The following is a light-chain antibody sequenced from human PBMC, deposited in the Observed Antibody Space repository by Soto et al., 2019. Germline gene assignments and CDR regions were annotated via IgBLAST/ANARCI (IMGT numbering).Light chain of an antibody. CDR1: QSISSW. CDR2: DAS. J-gene: IGKJ1*01. V-gene: IGKV1-5*01. CDR3: QQYNSYPWT. Sequence: DIQMTQSPSTLSASVGDRVTMTCRASQSISSWLAWYQQKPGKAPKLLIYDASSLESGVPSRFSGSGSGTEFTLTISSLQPDDFATYYCQQYNSYPWTFGQGTKVDNK.